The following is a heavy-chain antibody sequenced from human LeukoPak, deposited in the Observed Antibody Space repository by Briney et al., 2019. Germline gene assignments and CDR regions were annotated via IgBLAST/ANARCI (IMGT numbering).Heavy chain of an antibody. D-gene: IGHD1-26*01. V-gene: IGHV3-7*01. CDR2: IKQDGSTK. Sequence: PGGSLRLSCAASGLTFSKCWMPWLGQAPGKGLEWVANIKQDGSTKHYADSLKGRFTISSDNPKNSLYLQMNSLRADDTAVYYCARDSDGSLDYWGQGILVTVAS. CDR1: GLTFSKCW. CDR3: ARDSDGSLDY. J-gene: IGHJ4*02.